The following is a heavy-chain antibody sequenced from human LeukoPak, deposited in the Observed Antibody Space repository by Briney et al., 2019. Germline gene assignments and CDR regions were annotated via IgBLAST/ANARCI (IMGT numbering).Heavy chain of an antibody. D-gene: IGHD3-3*01. J-gene: IGHJ4*02. CDR2: INHSGST. CDR3: ARGILTIFGVVYYFDY. CDR1: GGSFSGYY. V-gene: IGHV4-34*01. Sequence: SETLSLTCAVYGGSFSGYYWSWIRQPPGKGLEWMGEINHSGSTNYNPSLKSRVTISVDTSKNQFSLKLSSVTAADTAVYYCARGILTIFGVVYYFDYWGQGTLVTVSS.